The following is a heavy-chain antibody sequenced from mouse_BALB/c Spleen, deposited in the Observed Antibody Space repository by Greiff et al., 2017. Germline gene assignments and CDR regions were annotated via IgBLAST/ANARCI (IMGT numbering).Heavy chain of an antibody. CDR1: GYSFTSYW. D-gene: IGHD2-14*01. Sequence: EVQLQESGTVLARPGASVKMSCKASGYSFTSYWMHWVKQRPGQGLEWIGAIYPGNSDTSYNQKFKGKAKLTAVTSASTAYMELSSLTNEDSAVYYCTRGYYRPYYAMDYWGQGTSVTVSS. CDR2: IYPGNSDT. V-gene: IGHV1-5*01. CDR3: TRGYYRPYYAMDY. J-gene: IGHJ4*01.